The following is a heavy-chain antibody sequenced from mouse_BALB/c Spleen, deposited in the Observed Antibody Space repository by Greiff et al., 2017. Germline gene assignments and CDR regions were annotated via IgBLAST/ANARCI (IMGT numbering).Heavy chain of an antibody. J-gene: IGHJ3*01. CDR2: IYPGDGDT. CDR3: ERSDHYGSSPAWFAY. CDR1: GYTFTSYC. Sequence: QVQLQQSGAELARPGASVKLSCKASGYTFTSYCMQWVKQRPGQGLDWIGSIYPGDGDTRYTQKFQGKATLTADKSSSTAYMQLSSLASEDSAVYYCERSDHYGSSPAWFAYWGQGTLVTVSA. V-gene: IGHV1-87*01. D-gene: IGHD1-1*01.